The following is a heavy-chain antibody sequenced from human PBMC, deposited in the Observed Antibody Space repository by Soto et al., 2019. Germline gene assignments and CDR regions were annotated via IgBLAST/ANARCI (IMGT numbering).Heavy chain of an antibody. CDR2: ISYDGRNQ. V-gene: IGHV3-30*18. D-gene: IGHD6-13*01. CDR1: GFPFSSYG. J-gene: IGHJ4*02. Sequence: QVELVESGGGVVQPGRSLRLSCAASGFPFSSYGMHWVRQAPGKGLEWVAVISYDGRNQYYADSVKGRFTISRDNSKNTLYLEVNSLRPEDTAVYFCAKSRMGSSWYEGDSWGQGTLVTVSS. CDR3: AKSRMGSSWYEGDS.